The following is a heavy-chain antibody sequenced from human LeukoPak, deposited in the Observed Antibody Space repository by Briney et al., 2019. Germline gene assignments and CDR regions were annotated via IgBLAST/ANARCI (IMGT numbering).Heavy chain of an antibody. CDR2: IIPIFGTA. CDR1: GGTFSSYA. Sequence: SVKVSCKCSGGTFSSYAISWVRHAPAQGLGWVGGIIPIFGTANYAQKFQGRVTITTDESTSTAYMELSSLRSEDTAVYYCARVDYDSSEDYWGQGAVVTVSS. D-gene: IGHD3-22*01. J-gene: IGHJ4*02. CDR3: ARVDYDSSEDY. V-gene: IGHV1-69*05.